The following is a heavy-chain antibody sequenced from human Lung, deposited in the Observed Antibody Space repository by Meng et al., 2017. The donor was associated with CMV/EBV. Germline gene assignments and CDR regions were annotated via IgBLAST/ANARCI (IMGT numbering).Heavy chain of an antibody. D-gene: IGHD1/OR15-1a*01. V-gene: IGHV3-48*03. CDR2: INKNGFSI. J-gene: IGHJ6*02. CDR3: ARNTLSYYGMDV. Sequence: GGSXRLXXAASGFTFSSFEMNWVRQAPGKGLEWVSYINKNGFSIEYADSVKGRFTISRDNAKNSLYLQLNSLRAEDTAIYYCARNTLSYYGMDVWGQGTTVTVSS. CDR1: GFTFSSFE.